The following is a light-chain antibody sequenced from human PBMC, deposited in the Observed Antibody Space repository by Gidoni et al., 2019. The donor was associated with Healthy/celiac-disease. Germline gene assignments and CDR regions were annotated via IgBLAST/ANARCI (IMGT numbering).Light chain of an antibody. J-gene: IGLJ1*01. CDR1: SSNIGSNS. CDR3: AAWDDSLSGLV. V-gene: IGLV1-47*01. Sequence: QSVLTPPPSASGTPGQRVTISCSGRSSNIGSNSVYWYQQLPGTAPKLLIYRNYQRPSGVPDRFSGSKSGTSASLAISGLRSEDEADYYCAAWDDSLSGLVFGTGTKVTVL. CDR2: RNY.